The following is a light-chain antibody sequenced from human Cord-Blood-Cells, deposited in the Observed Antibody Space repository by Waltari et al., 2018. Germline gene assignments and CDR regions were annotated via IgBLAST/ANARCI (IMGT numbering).Light chain of an antibody. CDR1: SLRSYY. CDR2: GKN. J-gene: IGLJ2*01. Sequence: SSELTQDPAVSVALGQTVRITCQGDSLRSYYASWYQLKPGQAPVLVIYGKNNRPSGIPDRFSGSSSGNTASLTITGAQAEDEADYYCNSRDSSGNHLVVFGGGTKLTVL. CDR3: NSRDSSGNHLVV. V-gene: IGLV3-19*01.